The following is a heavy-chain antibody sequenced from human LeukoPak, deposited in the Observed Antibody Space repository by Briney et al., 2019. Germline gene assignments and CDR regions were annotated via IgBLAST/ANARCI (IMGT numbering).Heavy chain of an antibody. Sequence: GGPLRLSCAASGFTFSSYAMSWVRQAPGKGLEWVSTISGSGGSTYYADSVKGRFTISRDNSRNTLYVQMNSLRGEDTAVYYCAKVLAVAGTRDYWGQGTLVTVSS. CDR3: AKVLAVAGTRDY. J-gene: IGHJ4*02. V-gene: IGHV3-23*01. CDR2: ISGSGGST. D-gene: IGHD6-19*01. CDR1: GFTFSSYA.